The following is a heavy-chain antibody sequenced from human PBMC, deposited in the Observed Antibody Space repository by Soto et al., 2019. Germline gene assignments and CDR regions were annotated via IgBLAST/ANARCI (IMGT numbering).Heavy chain of an antibody. V-gene: IGHV4-39*01. CDR2: IYYDGSA. CDR3: ATGITMVRGVIILYFDY. J-gene: IGHJ4*02. D-gene: IGHD3-10*01. CDR1: GGSISSSSYY. Sequence: SETLSLTCTVSGGSISSSSYYWGWIRQPPGKGLECVGTIYYDGSAYYNPSLKSRVTISVDTSKNQFSLKLSSVTAADTAVYYCATGITMVRGVIILYFDYWGQGTLVTVSS.